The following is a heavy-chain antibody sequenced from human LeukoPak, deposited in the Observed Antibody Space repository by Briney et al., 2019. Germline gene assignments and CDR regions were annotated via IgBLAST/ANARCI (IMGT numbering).Heavy chain of an antibody. CDR2: IHHSKSS. Sequence: GSLRLSCAASGFNFNNYWMSWLRQAPGKGLEWIGEIHHSKSSNYYPSLKSRVTISVDKSKNQFSLELNSVTAADTAVYYCARGGDWLFDYWGQGILVTVSS. CDR1: GFNFNNYW. CDR3: ARGGDWLFDY. J-gene: IGHJ4*02. V-gene: IGHV4-4*02. D-gene: IGHD2-21*02.